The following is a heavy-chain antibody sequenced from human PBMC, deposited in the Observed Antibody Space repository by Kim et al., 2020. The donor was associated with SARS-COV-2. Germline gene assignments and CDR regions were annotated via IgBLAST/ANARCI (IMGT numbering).Heavy chain of an antibody. V-gene: IGHV3-64D*09. Sequence: GGSLRLSCSASGFTFRSYAMHWVRQAPGKGLEYVSAISSNGGSTYYADSVKGRFTISRDNSKNTLYLQMSSLRAEDTAVYYCVKGDHAAYYYYGMDVWGQGTTVTVSS. CDR3: VKGDHAAYYYYGMDV. D-gene: IGHD6-13*01. J-gene: IGHJ6*02. CDR1: GFTFRSYA. CDR2: ISSNGGST.